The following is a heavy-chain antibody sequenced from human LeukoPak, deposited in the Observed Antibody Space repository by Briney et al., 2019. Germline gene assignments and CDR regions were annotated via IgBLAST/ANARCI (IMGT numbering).Heavy chain of an antibody. CDR1: GFTFSSYA. V-gene: IGHV3-30*04. CDR3: ARASNDYGDYDY. D-gene: IGHD4-17*01. CDR2: ISYDGSNK. Sequence: GGSLRLSCAASGFTFSSYAMHWVRQAPGKGLEWVAVISYDGSNKYYADSVKDRFTISRDNSKNTLYLQMNSLRAEDTAVYYCARASNDYGDYDYWGQGTLVTVSS. J-gene: IGHJ4*02.